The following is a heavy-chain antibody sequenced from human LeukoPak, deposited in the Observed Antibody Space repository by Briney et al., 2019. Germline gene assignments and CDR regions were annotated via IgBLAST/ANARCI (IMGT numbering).Heavy chain of an antibody. V-gene: IGHV3-74*01. Sequence: PGRSLRLSCAASGFTFSVYTIQWVRQAPGKGLVWVSRINTDGSITNYADSVKGRFSISRDNAKNTLYLQMSSLRAEDTAVYYCARDRGPGTGFMVREAYDYWGQGTLVTVSS. D-gene: IGHD3-10*01. CDR1: GFTFSVYT. J-gene: IGHJ4*02. CDR2: INTDGSIT. CDR3: ARDRGPGTGFMVREAYDY.